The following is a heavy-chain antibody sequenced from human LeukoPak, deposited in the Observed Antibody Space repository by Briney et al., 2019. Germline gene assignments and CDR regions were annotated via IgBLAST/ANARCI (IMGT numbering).Heavy chain of an antibody. CDR3: VKDDPPREYCSGGSCYDNWFDP. CDR1: GFTFSSYA. Sequence: HPGGSLRLSCSASGFTFSSYAMHWVRQAPGKGLEYVSAISSNGGSTYYADSVKGRFTISRDNSKNTLYLQMSSLRAEDTAVYYCVKDDPPREYCSGGSCYDNWFDPWGQGTLVTVSS. J-gene: IGHJ5*02. D-gene: IGHD2-15*01. V-gene: IGHV3-64D*06. CDR2: ISSNGGST.